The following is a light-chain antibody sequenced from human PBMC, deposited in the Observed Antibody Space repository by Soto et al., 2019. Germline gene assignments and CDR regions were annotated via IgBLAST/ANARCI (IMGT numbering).Light chain of an antibody. Sequence: SYELTQPPSVSVAPGTTARITCGRDNIGYKSVHRYQQKPGQAPVLVMYYDSERPSGIPERFSGSKSGNTATLTISRVEAGDEADYYCHVWDSSSDHPVFGIGTKVTVL. CDR1: NIGYKS. V-gene: IGLV3-21*04. CDR3: HVWDSSSDHPV. CDR2: YDS. J-gene: IGLJ1*01.